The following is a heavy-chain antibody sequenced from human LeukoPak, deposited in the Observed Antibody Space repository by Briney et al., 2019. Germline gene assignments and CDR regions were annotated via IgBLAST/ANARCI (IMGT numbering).Heavy chain of an antibody. V-gene: IGHV4-34*01. D-gene: IGHD2-2*01. CDR2: INHSGST. CDR1: GGSFSGYY. CDR3: ARDLPVISVVGGYFDY. Sequence: SETLSLTCAVYGGSFSGYYWSWTRQPPGKGLEWIGEINHSGSTNYNPSLKSRVTISVDTSKNQFSLKLSSVTAADTAVYYCARDLPVISVVGGYFDYWGQGTLVTVSS. J-gene: IGHJ4*02.